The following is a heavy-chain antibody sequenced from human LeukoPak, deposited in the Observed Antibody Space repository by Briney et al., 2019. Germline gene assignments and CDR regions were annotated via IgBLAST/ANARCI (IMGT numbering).Heavy chain of an antibody. CDR3: ARDKGDYYDSCGYSVDY. V-gene: IGHV3-74*01. D-gene: IGHD3-22*01. J-gene: IGHJ4*02. CDR2: INSDGSST. Sequence: PGGSLRLSCAASGFTFSSYSMHWVRQAPGKGLVWVSRINSDGSSTSYADSVKGRFTISRDNAKNTLYLQMNSLRAEDTAVYYCARDKGDYYDSCGYSVDYWGQGTLVTVSS. CDR1: GFTFSSYS.